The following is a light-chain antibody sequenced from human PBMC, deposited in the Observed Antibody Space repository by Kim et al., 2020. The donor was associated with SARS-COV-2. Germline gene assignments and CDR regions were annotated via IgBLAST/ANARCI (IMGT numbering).Light chain of an antibody. Sequence: SSELTQDPAVSVAFGQTVRITCQGDSLRSYYATWYQQKSGQAPVLVFYGKDKRPSGIPDRFSGSSSGNTASLTITGAQAADEADYYCKSRDSRRGKVVFGGGTKVTVL. CDR1: SLRSYY. CDR2: GKD. V-gene: IGLV3-19*01. CDR3: KSRDSRRGKVV. J-gene: IGLJ2*01.